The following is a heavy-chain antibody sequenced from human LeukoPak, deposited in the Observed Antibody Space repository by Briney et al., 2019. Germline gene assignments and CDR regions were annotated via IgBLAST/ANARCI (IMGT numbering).Heavy chain of an antibody. CDR3: ARAYCSSTSCYVWYFDL. J-gene: IGHJ2*01. D-gene: IGHD2-2*01. Sequence: SETLSLTCTGSGGSISSYYWSWIRQPAGKGLEWIGRIYTSGSTNYNPSLKSRVTMSVDTSKNQFSLKLSSVTAADTAVYYCARAYCSSTSCYVWYFDLWGRGTLVTVSS. V-gene: IGHV4-4*07. CDR1: GGSISSYY. CDR2: IYTSGST.